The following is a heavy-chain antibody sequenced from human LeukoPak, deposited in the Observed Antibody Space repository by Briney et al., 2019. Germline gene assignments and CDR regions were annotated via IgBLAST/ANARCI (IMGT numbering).Heavy chain of an antibody. V-gene: IGHV4-34*01. J-gene: IGHJ4*02. CDR2: INHSGST. Sequence: PSETLSLTCAVYGGSFSGYYWSWIRQPPGKGLEWIGEINHSGSTNYNPSLKSRVTISVDTSKNQFSLKLSSVTAADTAVYYCARHVIAHDYGDYWGQGTVVTVSS. CDR1: GGSFSGYY. CDR3: ARHVIAHDYGDY.